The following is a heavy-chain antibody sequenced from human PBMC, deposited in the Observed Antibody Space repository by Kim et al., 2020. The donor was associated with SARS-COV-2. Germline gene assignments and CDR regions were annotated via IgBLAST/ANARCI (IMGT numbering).Heavy chain of an antibody. Sequence: SETLSLTCAVYGGSFSGYYWSWIRQPPGKGLEWIGEINHSGSTNYNPSLKSRVTISVDTSKNQFSLKLSSVTAADTAVYYCAREPTMYCSSTSCYTGSAYYYYMDVWGKGTTVTVSS. V-gene: IGHV4-34*01. CDR3: AREPTMYCSSTSCYTGSAYYYYMDV. J-gene: IGHJ6*03. D-gene: IGHD2-2*02. CDR1: GGSFSGYY. CDR2: INHSGST.